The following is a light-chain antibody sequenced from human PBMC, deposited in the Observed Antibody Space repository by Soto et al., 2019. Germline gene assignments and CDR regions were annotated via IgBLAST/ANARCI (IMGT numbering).Light chain of an antibody. Sequence: QSVLTQPRTVCGSPGQSVTISCTGTSSDVGGYNYVSWYQQHPGKAPKLMIYDVSKRPSGVPDRFSGSKSGNTASLTISGLQAEDEADYYCCSYAGSYTYVFGTGTKVTVL. J-gene: IGLJ1*01. V-gene: IGLV2-11*01. CDR3: CSYAGSYTYV. CDR2: DVS. CDR1: SSDVGGYNY.